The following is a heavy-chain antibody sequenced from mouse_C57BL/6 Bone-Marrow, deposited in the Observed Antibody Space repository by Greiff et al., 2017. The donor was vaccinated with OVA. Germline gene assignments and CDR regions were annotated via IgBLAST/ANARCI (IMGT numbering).Heavy chain of an antibody. CDR1: GFTFSSYG. CDR3: ARQIHHCYYVDY. J-gene: IGHJ2*01. V-gene: IGHV5-6*01. Sequence: EVQRVESGGDLVKPGGSLKLSCAASGFTFSSYGMSWVRQTPDKRLEWVATISSGGSYTYYPASVKGRFTISRDNAKNTLYLQMSSLKSEDTAMYYCARQIHHCYYVDYWGQGTTLTVSS. CDR2: ISSGGSYT.